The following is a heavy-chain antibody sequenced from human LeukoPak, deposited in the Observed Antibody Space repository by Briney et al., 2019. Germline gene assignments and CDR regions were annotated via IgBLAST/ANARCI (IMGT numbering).Heavy chain of an antibody. D-gene: IGHD5-24*01. CDR3: ASGRDGYNSGSFDY. V-gene: IGHV4-34*01. J-gene: IGHJ4*02. CDR2: INHSGST. CDR1: GGSISSYY. Sequence: TSETLSLTCTVSGGSISSYYWSWIRQPPGKGLEWIGEINHSGSTNYNPSLKSRVTISVDTSKNQFSLKLSSVTAADTAVYYCASGRDGYNSGSFDYWGQGTLVTVSS.